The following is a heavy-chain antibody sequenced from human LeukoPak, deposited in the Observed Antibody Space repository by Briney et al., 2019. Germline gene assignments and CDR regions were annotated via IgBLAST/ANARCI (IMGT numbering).Heavy chain of an antibody. CDR2: ISPAGDST. CDR3: ARRLVTAGITDFFDS. V-gene: IGHV3-23*01. CDR1: GFTFSDYS. J-gene: IGHJ4*02. D-gene: IGHD2-2*01. Sequence: GGSLRLSCTASGFTFSDYSMRWVRQAPGAGLEWVSAISPAGDSTTDADSVKGRFTISRDNSKSTLYLQMNGLTAEDTALYYCARRLVTAGITDFFDSWGQGTLVSVSS.